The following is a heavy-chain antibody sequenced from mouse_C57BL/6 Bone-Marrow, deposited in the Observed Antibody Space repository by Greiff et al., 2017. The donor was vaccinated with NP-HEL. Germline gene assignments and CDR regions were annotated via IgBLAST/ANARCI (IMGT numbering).Heavy chain of an antibody. CDR3: ARKGFYGGLFDY. V-gene: IGHV1-80*01. CDR2: IYPGDGDT. CDR1: GYAFSSYW. D-gene: IGHD1-1*01. J-gene: IGHJ2*01. Sequence: QVQLQQSGAELVKPGASVKISCKASGYAFSSYWMNWVKQRPGKGLEWIGQIYPGDGDTNYNGKFKGKATLTADKSSSTAYMQLSSLTSEVSAVYYCARKGFYGGLFDYWGQGTTLTVSS.